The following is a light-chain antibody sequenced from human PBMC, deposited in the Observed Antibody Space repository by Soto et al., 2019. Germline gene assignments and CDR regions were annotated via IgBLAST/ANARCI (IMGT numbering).Light chain of an antibody. CDR1: QSIRSY. V-gene: IGKV1-39*01. CDR2: AAS. CDR3: QQTSSTPT. Sequence: DIQLTQSPSSLSASVGDRVTITCRASQSIRSYLNWYQQKPGKAPKLLIYAASSLQTGVSSRFSGSGSGTDFTLTISNLQPEDFATYYCQQTSSTPTFGGGTKVDSK. J-gene: IGKJ4*01.